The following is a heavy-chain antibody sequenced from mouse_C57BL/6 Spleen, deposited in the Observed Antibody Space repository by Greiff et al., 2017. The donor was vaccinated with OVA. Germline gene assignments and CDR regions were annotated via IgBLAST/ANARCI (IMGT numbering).Heavy chain of an antibody. Sequence: QVQLQQPGAELVRPGSSVKLSCKASGYTFTSYWMDWVKQRPGQGLEWIGNIYPSDSETHYNQKFKDKATLTVDKSSSTAYMQLSSLTSEDSAVYYCARPSTRGYFDVWGTGTTVTVSS. CDR1: GYTFTSYW. CDR2: IYPSDSET. J-gene: IGHJ1*03. D-gene: IGHD1-1*01. V-gene: IGHV1-61*01. CDR3: ARPSTRGYFDV.